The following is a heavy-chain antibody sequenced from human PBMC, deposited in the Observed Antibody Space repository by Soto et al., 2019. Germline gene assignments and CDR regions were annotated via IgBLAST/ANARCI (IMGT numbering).Heavy chain of an antibody. D-gene: IGHD1-20*01. J-gene: IGHJ4*02. V-gene: IGHV4-39*01. CDR1: SGSISVTNVF. CDR3: ARITGSHLDY. Sequence: LSLTCTVSSGSISVTNVFWGWVRQPPGKGLEWIGNIDYSGTAYFSPSLATRVTFHVDTSKNQFSLTLYSVTAADTAVYYCARITGSHLDYWGQGILVTVSS. CDR2: IDYSGTA.